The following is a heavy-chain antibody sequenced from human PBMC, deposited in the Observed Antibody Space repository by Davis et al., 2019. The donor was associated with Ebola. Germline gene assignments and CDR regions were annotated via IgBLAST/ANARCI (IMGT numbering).Heavy chain of an antibody. D-gene: IGHD6-19*01. CDR2: IKQDGSAK. CDR1: GFIFSNYW. CDR3: ATTQWLREFDN. J-gene: IGHJ4*02. Sequence: GESLKISCAASGFIFSNYWMSWVRQAPGKGLEWVANIKQDGSAKYYVDSVKGRFIISRDKSNNTLYLEMNSLRVDDTAVYYCATTQWLREFDNWGQGTLVTVSS. V-gene: IGHV3-7*03.